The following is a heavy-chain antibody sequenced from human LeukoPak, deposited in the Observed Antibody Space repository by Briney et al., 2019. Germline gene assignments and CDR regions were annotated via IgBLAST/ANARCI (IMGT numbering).Heavy chain of an antibody. V-gene: IGHV1-18*01. CDR3: ARDWPSVHTYYYDSSGYYQKFDY. CDR1: GYTFTSYG. J-gene: IGHJ4*02. Sequence: ASVKVSCKASGYTFTSYGISWVRQAPGQGLEWMGWISAYNGNTNYAQKLQGRVTMTTDTSTSTAYMELRSLRSDDTAVYYCARDWPSVHTYYYDSSGYYQKFDYWGQGTPVTVSS. CDR2: ISAYNGNT. D-gene: IGHD3-22*01.